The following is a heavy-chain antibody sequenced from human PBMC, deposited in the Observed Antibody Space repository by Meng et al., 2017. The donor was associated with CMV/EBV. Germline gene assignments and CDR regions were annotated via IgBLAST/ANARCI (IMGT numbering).Heavy chain of an antibody. CDR1: GGSISSYY. CDR3: ARDPIAARPGGYYYYGMDV. Sequence: SETLSLTCTVSGGSISSYYWSWIRQPPGKGLEWIGYIYYSGSTNYNPSLKSRVTISVDTSKNQFSLKLSSVTAADTAVYYCARDPIAARPGGYYYYGMDVWGQGTTVTASS. CDR2: IYYSGST. D-gene: IGHD6-6*01. J-gene: IGHJ6*02. V-gene: IGHV4-59*01.